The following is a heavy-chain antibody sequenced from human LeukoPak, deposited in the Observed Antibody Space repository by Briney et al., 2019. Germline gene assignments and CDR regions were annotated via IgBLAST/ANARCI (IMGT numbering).Heavy chain of an antibody. D-gene: IGHD6-19*01. Sequence: ASVKVSCKASGYTFTGYYMDWVRQAPGQGLEWMGRINPNSGGTNYAQKFQGRVTMTRDTSISTAYMELSRLRSDGTAVYYCAREDNLGSGSSPIDYWGQGTLVTVSS. CDR3: AREDNLGSGSSPIDY. CDR1: GYTFTGYY. J-gene: IGHJ4*02. CDR2: INPNSGGT. V-gene: IGHV1-2*06.